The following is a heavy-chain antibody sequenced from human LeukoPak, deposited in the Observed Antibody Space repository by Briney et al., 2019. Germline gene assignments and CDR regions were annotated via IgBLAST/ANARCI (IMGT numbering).Heavy chain of an antibody. Sequence: GASVKVSCKASGGTFSSYYISWVRQAPGQGLEWMGRIISNLGVPNYAQKFQGSVTITADKSTSTAHMEQSSLRSEDTGVYYCARGVGDFITDYWGQGTLVTVSS. CDR3: ARGVGDFITDY. D-gene: IGHD3-10*01. CDR2: IISNLGVP. CDR1: GGTFSSYY. J-gene: IGHJ4*02. V-gene: IGHV1-69*04.